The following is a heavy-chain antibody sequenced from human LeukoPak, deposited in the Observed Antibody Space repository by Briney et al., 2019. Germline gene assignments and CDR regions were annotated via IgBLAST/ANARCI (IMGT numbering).Heavy chain of an antibody. Sequence: GGSQRLSCAASGFTFSSYSMNWVRQAPGKGLEWVSSISSSSSYIYYAASVKGRFTISRDNAKNSLYLQMNSLRAEDTAVYYCARDKIAAAGLFDYWGQGTLVTVSS. CDR3: ARDKIAAAGLFDY. D-gene: IGHD6-13*01. J-gene: IGHJ4*02. V-gene: IGHV3-21*01. CDR1: GFTFSSYS. CDR2: ISSSSSYI.